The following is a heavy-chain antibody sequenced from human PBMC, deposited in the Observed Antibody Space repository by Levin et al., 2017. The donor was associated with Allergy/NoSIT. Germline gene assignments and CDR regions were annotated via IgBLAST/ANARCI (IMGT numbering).Heavy chain of an antibody. Sequence: SSETLSLTCTVSGGSISGYYWSWIRQPPGKGLEWIGYIYYSGSTKYNPSLKSRVTISVDTSKNQFSLKLNSVTAADTAVYYGARDRTITTTGETYFYGMDGWGQGPTVTVAS. CDR1: GGSISGYY. J-gene: IGHJ6*02. D-gene: IGHD7-27*01. CDR3: ARDRTITTTGETYFYGMDG. V-gene: IGHV4-59*01. CDR2: IYYSGST.